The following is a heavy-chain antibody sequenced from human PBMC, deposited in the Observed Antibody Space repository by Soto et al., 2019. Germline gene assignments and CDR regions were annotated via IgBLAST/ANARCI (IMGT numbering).Heavy chain of an antibody. CDR1: GGTFSSYA. CDR2: IIPIFGTA. D-gene: IGHD3-10*01. Sequence: VASVKVSCKASGGTFSSYAISWVRQAPGQGLEWMGGIIPIFGTANYAQKFQGRVTITADESTSTAYMELSSLRSEDTAVYYCARGGRFGELPNWFDPWGQGTLVTVSS. V-gene: IGHV1-69*13. J-gene: IGHJ5*02. CDR3: ARGGRFGELPNWFDP.